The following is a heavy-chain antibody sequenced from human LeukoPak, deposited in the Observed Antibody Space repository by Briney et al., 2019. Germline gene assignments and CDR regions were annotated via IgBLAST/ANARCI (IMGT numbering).Heavy chain of an antibody. CDR2: ISPTSSYT. CDR3: ARNTGTYDY. Sequence: GGSLRLSCAASGFTFSDYYMSWIRQAPGKGLEWVSYISPTSSYTKYVDSLKGRFTISRDNAKNSLFLQMNVLRAEDTAVYYCARNTGTYDYWGQGTLVTVSS. V-gene: IGHV3-11*06. CDR1: GFTFSDYY. D-gene: IGHD1-1*01. J-gene: IGHJ4*02.